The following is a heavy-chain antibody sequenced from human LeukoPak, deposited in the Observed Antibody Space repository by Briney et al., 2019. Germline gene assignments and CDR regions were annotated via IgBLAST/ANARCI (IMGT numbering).Heavy chain of an antibody. J-gene: IGHJ5*02. Sequence: GGSLRLSCAASGFTFSSYEMNWVRQAPGKGLEWVSYVSNSGTTIYYADSVKGRFTVSRDNAKNSLYLQMNSLRAEDTAVYYCARQVASGFDPWGQGTLVTVSS. CDR3: ARQVASGFDP. CDR1: GFTFSSYE. V-gene: IGHV3-48*03. CDR2: VSNSGTTI.